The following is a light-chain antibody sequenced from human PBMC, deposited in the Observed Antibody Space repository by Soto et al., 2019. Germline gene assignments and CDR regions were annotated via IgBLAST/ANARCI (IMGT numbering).Light chain of an antibody. CDR3: SSYTNTTTLEV. J-gene: IGLJ1*01. CDR1: SSDVGGYNY. Sequence: QSGLTQPASVSGSPGQSITISCAGTSSDVGGYNYVSWYQQHPGKAPKLLLYEVSNRPSWVSDRFSGSKSANTASLTISGLQAEDEANYYCSSYTNTTTLEVFGPGTKV. V-gene: IGLV2-14*01. CDR2: EVS.